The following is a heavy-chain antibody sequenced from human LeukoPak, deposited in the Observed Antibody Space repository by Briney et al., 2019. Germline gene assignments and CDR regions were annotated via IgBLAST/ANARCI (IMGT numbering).Heavy chain of an antibody. CDR2: INQDGSET. J-gene: IGHJ4*02. CDR3: ARGSGSVLDS. CDR1: GFTFSSYA. Sequence: PGGSLRLSCAASGFTFSSYAMSWVRQAPGRGLEWVANINQDGSETYYVDSVKGRFTISRDNAKNSLFLQMNSLRAEDTAVYYCARGSGSVLDSWGQGALVTVSS. V-gene: IGHV3-7*01. D-gene: IGHD2-8*01.